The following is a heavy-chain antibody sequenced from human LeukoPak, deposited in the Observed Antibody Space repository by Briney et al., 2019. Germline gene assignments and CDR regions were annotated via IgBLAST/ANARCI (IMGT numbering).Heavy chain of an antibody. Sequence: SETLSLTCIVSGDSISSGSYYWSWIRQPAGKGLEYIGRIYTSGSTNYNPSLKSRVSISVDTSKNQFSLTLSSVTAADTAVYYCAKSDYFDTIDYWGQGTLVTVSS. CDR1: GDSISSGSYY. CDR3: AKSDYFDTIDY. J-gene: IGHJ4*02. V-gene: IGHV4-61*02. D-gene: IGHD3-22*01. CDR2: IYTSGST.